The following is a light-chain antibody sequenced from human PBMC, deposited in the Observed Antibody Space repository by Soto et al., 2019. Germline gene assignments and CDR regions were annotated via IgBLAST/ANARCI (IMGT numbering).Light chain of an antibody. Sequence: EIVLTQSPATLSLSPGDTVTLYCRASQNINNYLAWYRQKPGQPPRLVIYDASVRAAGIPARFTGSASGTAFPLTISSLEPEDFAVYYCQQRSNWRWTFGQGTKVEVK. CDR2: DAS. CDR1: QNINNY. CDR3: QQRSNWRWT. V-gene: IGKV3-11*01. J-gene: IGKJ1*01.